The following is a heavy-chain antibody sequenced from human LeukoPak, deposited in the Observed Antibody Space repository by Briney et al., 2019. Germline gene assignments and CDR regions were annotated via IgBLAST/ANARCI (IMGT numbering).Heavy chain of an antibody. Sequence: SETLSLTCTVSGGSISSYYWSWIRQPAGKGLEWIGRINTSGSTTYNPSLKSRVTISVDTSRNQFSLKLSSVTAADTAVYYCARLKVAAPLDYWGQGTLVTVSS. D-gene: IGHD6-6*01. CDR1: GGSISSYY. J-gene: IGHJ4*02. V-gene: IGHV4-4*07. CDR3: ARLKVAAPLDY. CDR2: INTSGST.